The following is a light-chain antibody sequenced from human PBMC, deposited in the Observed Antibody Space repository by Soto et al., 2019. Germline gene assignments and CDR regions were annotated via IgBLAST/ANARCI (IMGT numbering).Light chain of an antibody. Sequence: DIVMTQSPDSLAVSLGERATINCKSSQSVLYSSNNKNYLAWYQQKPGQPPKLLIYWASTRESVVPDRFSGSGSGTDFTLTISSLQAEDVAVYYCQPYYSTPYTFGQGTKLEIK. CDR3: QPYYSTPYT. J-gene: IGKJ2*01. CDR2: WAS. V-gene: IGKV4-1*01. CDR1: QSVLYSSNNKNY.